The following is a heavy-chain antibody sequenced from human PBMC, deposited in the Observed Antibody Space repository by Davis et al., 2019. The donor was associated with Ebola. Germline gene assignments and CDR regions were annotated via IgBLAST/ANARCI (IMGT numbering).Heavy chain of an antibody. J-gene: IGHJ4*02. CDR1: GGSFSDSA. CDR3: ARKAGGQCPGGICYTSDY. CDR2: IIPMFGAA. Sequence: AASVKVSCKASGGSFSDSAYSWVRQAPGQGLEWLGGIIPMFGAANYAQKFQDRVTITADESTTTVYMQLRSLTSEDTALYYCARKAGGQCPGGICYTSDYWGQGTLVTVSS. D-gene: IGHD2-15*01. V-gene: IGHV1-69*13.